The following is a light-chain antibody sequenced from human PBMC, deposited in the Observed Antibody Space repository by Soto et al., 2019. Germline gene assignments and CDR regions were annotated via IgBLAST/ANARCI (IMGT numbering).Light chain of an antibody. J-gene: IGKJ5*01. CDR1: QSVSSTY. V-gene: IGKV3D-20*02. CDR3: QQRSNWPPIT. Sequence: PGGRSTLSCMASQSVSSTYLAWCQQKPGQAPRLLIYGASTRATGIPDRFSGTGSGTDFTLTISSLEPEDFAVYYCQQRSNWPPITFGQGTRLEIK. CDR2: GAS.